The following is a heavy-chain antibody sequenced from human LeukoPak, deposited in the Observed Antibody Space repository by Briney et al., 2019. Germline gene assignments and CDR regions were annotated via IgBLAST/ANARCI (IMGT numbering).Heavy chain of an antibody. D-gene: IGHD6-19*01. Sequence: ASVKVSCKASGYTFTSYGISWVRQAPGQGLEWMGWISAYNGNTNYAQKLQGRVTMTTDTSTSTAYMELRSLRSDDTAVYYCAMSSGWDYYYYYSMDVWGQGTTVTVSS. CDR2: ISAYNGNT. J-gene: IGHJ6*02. CDR1: GYTFTSYG. CDR3: AMSSGWDYYYYYSMDV. V-gene: IGHV1-18*01.